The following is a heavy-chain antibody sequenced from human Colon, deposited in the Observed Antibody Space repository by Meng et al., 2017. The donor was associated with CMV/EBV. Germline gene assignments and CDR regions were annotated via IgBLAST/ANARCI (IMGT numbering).Heavy chain of an antibody. CDR3: ARGRLSYDFWSDSYYYYGMDV. CDR1: GVTFSSYW. CDR2: INSDGSST. V-gene: IGHV3-74*01. D-gene: IGHD3-3*01. J-gene: IGHJ6*02. Sequence: LTGAASGVTFSSYWMHWVRQAPGKGLVWVSRINSDGSSTSYADSVKGRFTISRDNAKNTLYLQMNSLRAEDTAVYYCARGRLSYDFWSDSYYYYGMDVWGQGTTVTVSS.